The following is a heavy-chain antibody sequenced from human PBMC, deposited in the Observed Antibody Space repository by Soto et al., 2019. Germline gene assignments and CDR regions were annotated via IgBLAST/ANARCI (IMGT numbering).Heavy chain of an antibody. Sequence: PSETLSLTCTVSGGSISSSSYYWGWIRQPPGKGLEWIGSIYYSGSTYYKPSLKSRVTISVDTSKNHFSLKLSSVTAADTAVYYCARENIFGVVSQPAETPNNWFDPWGQGTLVTVSS. V-gene: IGHV4-39*02. CDR2: IYYSGST. CDR1: GGSISSSSYY. J-gene: IGHJ5*02. CDR3: ARENIFGVVSQPAETPNNWFDP. D-gene: IGHD3-3*01.